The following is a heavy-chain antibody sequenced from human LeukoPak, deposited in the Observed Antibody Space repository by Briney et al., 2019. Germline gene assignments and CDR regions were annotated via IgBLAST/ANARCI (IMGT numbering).Heavy chain of an antibody. J-gene: IGHJ6*02. D-gene: IGHD3-10*01. Sequence: SVKVSCKASGGTFSSYAISWVRQAPGQGLEWMGGIIPIFGTANYAQKFQGRVTITADKSTSTAYMELSSLRSEDTAVYYCAQEYYYGSGRESTYGMDVWGQGTTVTVSS. CDR3: AQEYYYGSGRESTYGMDV. CDR1: GGTFSSYA. CDR2: IIPIFGTA. V-gene: IGHV1-69*06.